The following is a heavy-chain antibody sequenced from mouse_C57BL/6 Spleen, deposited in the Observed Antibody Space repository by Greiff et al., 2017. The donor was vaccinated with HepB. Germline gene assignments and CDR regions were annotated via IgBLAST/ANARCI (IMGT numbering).Heavy chain of an antibody. CDR2: IRSKSNNYAT. D-gene: IGHD2-3*01. Sequence: DVKLVESGGGLVQPKGSLKLSCAASGFSFNTYAMNWVRPAPGKGLEWVARIRSKSNNYATYYADSVKDRFTISSDDSESMLYLQMNNLKTEDTAMYYCVRQGGGYYDYFDYWGQGTTLTVSS. V-gene: IGHV10-1*01. CDR1: GFSFNTYA. CDR3: VRQGGGYYDYFDY. J-gene: IGHJ2*01.